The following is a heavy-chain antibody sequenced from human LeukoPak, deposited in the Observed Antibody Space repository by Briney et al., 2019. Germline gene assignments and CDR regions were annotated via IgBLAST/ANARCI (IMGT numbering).Heavy chain of an antibody. D-gene: IGHD5-24*01. V-gene: IGHV4-59*01. Sequence: SETLSLTCSVSGGSISSYSWSWIRQPPEKGLEWIGYINYSGSTNYNPSLKSRVTISVDTSKNQFSLKLRSVTAADTAVYYCARENGYKYDYWGQGTLVTVSS. CDR1: GGSISSYS. J-gene: IGHJ4*02. CDR3: ARENGYKYDY. CDR2: INYSGST.